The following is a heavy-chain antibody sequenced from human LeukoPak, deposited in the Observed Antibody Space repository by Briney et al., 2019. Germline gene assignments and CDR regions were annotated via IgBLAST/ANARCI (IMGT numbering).Heavy chain of an antibody. J-gene: IGHJ6*03. Sequence: GGSLRLSCAASGFTFSSYWMHWVRQAPGTGLVWVSRINSDGSSTSYADSVKGRFTISRDNAKNTLYLQMNSLRAEDTAVYYCARDRITIFGVVSEHYMDVWGKGTTVTVSS. CDR1: GFTFSSYW. CDR2: INSDGSST. D-gene: IGHD3-3*01. CDR3: ARDRITIFGVVSEHYMDV. V-gene: IGHV3-74*01.